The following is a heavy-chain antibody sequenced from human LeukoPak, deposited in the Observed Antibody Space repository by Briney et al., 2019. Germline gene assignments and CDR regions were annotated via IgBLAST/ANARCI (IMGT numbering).Heavy chain of an antibody. CDR2: IYSGGST. J-gene: IGHJ4*02. V-gene: IGHV3-66*01. CDR3: AREMATMAIDY. D-gene: IGHD5-24*01. CDR1: GFTFDDYG. Sequence: PGGSLRLSCAASGFTFDDYGMSWVRQAPGKGLEWVSVIYSGGSTYYADSVKGRFTISRGNSKNTLYLQMNSLRAEDTAVYYCAREMATMAIDYWGQGTLVTVSS.